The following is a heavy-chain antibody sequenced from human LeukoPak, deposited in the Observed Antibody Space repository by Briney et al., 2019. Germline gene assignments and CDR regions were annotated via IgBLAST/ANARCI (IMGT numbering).Heavy chain of an antibody. D-gene: IGHD2-15*01. V-gene: IGHV3-23*01. CDR1: GFTFSSYA. J-gene: IGHJ4*02. CDR2: TSGSGGST. Sequence: GGSLRLSCAASGFTFSSYAMSWVRQAPGKGLEWVSATSGSGGSTYYADSVKGRFTISRDNSKNTLYLQMNSLRAEDTAVYYCARAPGYCSGGSCYDYWGQGTLVTVSS. CDR3: ARAPGYCSGGSCYDY.